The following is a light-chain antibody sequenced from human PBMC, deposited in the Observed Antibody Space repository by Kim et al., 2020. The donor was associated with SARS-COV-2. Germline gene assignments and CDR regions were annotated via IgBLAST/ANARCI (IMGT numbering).Light chain of an antibody. CDR2: GAS. J-gene: IGKJ4*01. Sequence: LSVSPGERATPSRRASQSISSNLAWYQQKPGQAPRLLIYGASTRAAGIPAMFSGSGSGAEFTLTISSLQSEDFAVYYCQQYNNWLTFGGGTKVEI. V-gene: IGKV3-15*01. CDR3: QQYNNWLT. CDR1: QSISSN.